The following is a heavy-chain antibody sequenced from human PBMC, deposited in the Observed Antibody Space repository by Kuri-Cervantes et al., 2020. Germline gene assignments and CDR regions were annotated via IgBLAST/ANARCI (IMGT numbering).Heavy chain of an antibody. CDR3: ARDWVSIAAAGTWDAFDI. V-gene: IGHV4-61*01. Sequence: GSLRLSCTVSGGSVSSGSYYWSWIRQPPGKGLEWIGYIYYSGSTNYNPSLKSRVTISVDTSKNQFSLKLSSVTAADTAVYYCARDWVSIAAAGTWDAFDIWGQGTMVTVSS. D-gene: IGHD6-13*01. J-gene: IGHJ3*02. CDR1: GGSVSSGSYY. CDR2: IYYSGST.